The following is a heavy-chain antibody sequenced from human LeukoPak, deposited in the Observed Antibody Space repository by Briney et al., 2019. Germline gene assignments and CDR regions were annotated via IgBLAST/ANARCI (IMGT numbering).Heavy chain of an antibody. V-gene: IGHV4-59*01. D-gene: IGHD1-26*01. Sequence: SETLSLTCAVYGGSISSYYWSWIRQPPGKGLEWIGYIYYSGSTNYNPSLKSRVTISVDTSKNQFSLKLSSVTAADTAVYYCASGGSYSGRYYFDYWGQGTLVTVSS. CDR2: IYYSGST. CDR1: GGSISSYY. J-gene: IGHJ4*02. CDR3: ASGGSYSGRYYFDY.